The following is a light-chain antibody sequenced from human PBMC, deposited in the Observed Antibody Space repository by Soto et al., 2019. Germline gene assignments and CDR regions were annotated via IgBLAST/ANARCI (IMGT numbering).Light chain of an antibody. CDR2: EVS. J-gene: IGLJ1*01. Sequence: QSVLTQPASVSGSPGQSITFSCTGTSSDVGSSNLVSWYQQHPGKAHKLLIYEVSKRPSGVSNRFSGSKSGNTASLTISGLQAEDDADYYCCSYAGSSTHVFRTGSKVTVL. CDR3: CSYAGSSTHV. V-gene: IGLV2-23*02. CDR1: SSDVGSSNL.